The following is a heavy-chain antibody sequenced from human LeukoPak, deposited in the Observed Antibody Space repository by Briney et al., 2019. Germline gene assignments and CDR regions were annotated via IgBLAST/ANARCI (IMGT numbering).Heavy chain of an antibody. J-gene: IGHJ4*02. Sequence: AGGSLRLSCAASGFTFSSYSMNWVRQAPGKGLEWVSSISSSSSYIYYADSVKGRFTISRDNAKNSLYLQMNSLRAEDTAVYYCARVFTDWFRGLDYWGQGTLVTVSS. CDR2: ISSSSSYI. V-gene: IGHV3-21*01. D-gene: IGHD3-9*01. CDR1: GFTFSSYS. CDR3: ARVFTDWFRGLDY.